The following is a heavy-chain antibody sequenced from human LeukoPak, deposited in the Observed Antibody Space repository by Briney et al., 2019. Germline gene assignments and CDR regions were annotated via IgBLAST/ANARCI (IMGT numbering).Heavy chain of an antibody. CDR3: ASGTMVRGVIMPFDY. V-gene: IGHV4-59*01. D-gene: IGHD3-10*01. CDR1: GGSISSYY. J-gene: IGHJ4*02. CDR2: IYYSGST. Sequence: PSETLSLTCTVSGGSISSYYWSWILQPPGKGLEWIGYIYYSGSTNYNPSLKSRVTISVDTSKNQFSLKLSSVTAADTAVYYCASGTMVRGVIMPFDYWGQGTLVTVSS.